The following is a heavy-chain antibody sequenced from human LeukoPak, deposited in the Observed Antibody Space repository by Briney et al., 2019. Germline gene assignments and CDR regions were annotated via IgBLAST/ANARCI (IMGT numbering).Heavy chain of an antibody. CDR2: ISWNSGSI. V-gene: IGHV3-9*01. Sequence: GGSLRLSCAASGFTFDDYAMHWVRQAPGKGLEWVSGISWNSGSIVYADSVKGRFTISRDNAKNSLYLQMNSLRAEDTALYYCAKATVMGEAYYYYYGMDVWGQGTTVTVSS. D-gene: IGHD3-16*01. CDR3: AKATVMGEAYYYYYGMDV. CDR1: GFTFDDYA. J-gene: IGHJ6*02.